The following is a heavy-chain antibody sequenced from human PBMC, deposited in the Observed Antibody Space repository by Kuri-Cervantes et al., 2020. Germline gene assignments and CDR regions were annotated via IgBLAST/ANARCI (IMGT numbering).Heavy chain of an antibody. CDR1: GFTFSDYY. V-gene: IGHV3-11*04. CDR2: ISSSGSTI. D-gene: IGHD6-13*01. J-gene: IGHJ5*02. Sequence: GESLKISCAASGFTFSDYYMSWIRQAPGKGLEWVSYISSSGSTIYYADSVKGRFTISRDNSKNTLYLQMNSLRAEDTAVYYCARLSAAAGTLGWFDPWGQGTLVTVSS. CDR3: ARLSAAAGTLGWFDP.